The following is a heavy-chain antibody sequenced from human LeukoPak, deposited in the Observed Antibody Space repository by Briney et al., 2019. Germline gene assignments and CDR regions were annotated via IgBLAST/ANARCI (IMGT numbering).Heavy chain of an antibody. CDR3: AREGHGHNEIFDS. J-gene: IGHJ4*02. CDR1: AFSISDYW. D-gene: IGHD5-24*01. CDR2: ITSAGTTT. V-gene: IGHV3-74*01. Sequence: GGSLRLSCAASAFSISDYWMHWVRQVPGKGLVWVARITSAGTTTNYADSVKGRFTISRDDAKNTIYLQMNDVRDEDMAVYHCAREGHGHNEIFDSWGPGTLVAVSS.